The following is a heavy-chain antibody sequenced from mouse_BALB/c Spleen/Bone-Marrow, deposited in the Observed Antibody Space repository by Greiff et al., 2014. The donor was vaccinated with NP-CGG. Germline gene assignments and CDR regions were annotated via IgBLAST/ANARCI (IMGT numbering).Heavy chain of an antibody. J-gene: IGHJ1*01. CDR3: ARDRNYGSSWYFDV. CDR2: IRNKANGYTT. Sequence: EVKLEESGGGLVQPGGSLRLSCATSGFTFTDYYMSWVRQPPGKALEWLGFIRNKANGYTTEYSASVKGRFTISRDNSQSILYLQMNTLRAEDSATYYGARDRNYGSSWYFDVWGAGTTVTVSS. V-gene: IGHV7-3*02. CDR1: GFTFTDYY. D-gene: IGHD1-1*01.